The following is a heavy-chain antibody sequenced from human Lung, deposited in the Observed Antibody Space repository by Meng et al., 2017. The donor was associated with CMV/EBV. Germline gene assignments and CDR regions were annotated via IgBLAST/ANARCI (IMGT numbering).Heavy chain of an antibody. V-gene: IGHV1-2*02. Sequence: KASGYTFTGYYMHWVRLAPGQGLEWMGWINPNSGGTNYAQKFQGRVTMTRDTSISTAYMELSRLRSDDTAVYYCAREGGSTADWFDPWGQGTLVTVSS. CDR1: GYTFTGYY. D-gene: IGHD2-2*01. CDR3: AREGGSTADWFDP. J-gene: IGHJ5*02. CDR2: INPNSGGT.